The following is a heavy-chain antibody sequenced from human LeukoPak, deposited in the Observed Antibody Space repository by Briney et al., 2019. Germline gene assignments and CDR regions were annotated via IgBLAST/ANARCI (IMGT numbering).Heavy chain of an antibody. D-gene: IGHD2-8*01. J-gene: IGHJ4*02. CDR3: ARGFRNGPFDC. CDR1: GFTFDDYG. CDR2: INRNGGST. Sequence: GGSLRLSCEAAGFTFDDYGMSWVRQPPGKGLEWVSGINRNGGSTDYADSVKGRFTISRDNAKNSHFLQMNSLRVEDTALYYCARGFRNGPFDCWGQGTLVTVSS. V-gene: IGHV3-20*04.